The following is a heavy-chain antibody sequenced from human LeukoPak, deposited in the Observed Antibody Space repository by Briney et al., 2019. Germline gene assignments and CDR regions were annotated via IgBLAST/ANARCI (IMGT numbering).Heavy chain of an antibody. Sequence: ASVKVSCKASGYTFTSYYMHWVRQAPGQGLEWMGWINPNSGGTNYAQKFQGRVTMTTDTSTSTAYMELRSLRSDDTAVYYCAREGRYYYYYMYVWGKGTTVTISS. CDR1: GYTFTSYY. J-gene: IGHJ6*03. CDR2: INPNSGGT. CDR3: AREGRYYYYYMYV. V-gene: IGHV1-2*02.